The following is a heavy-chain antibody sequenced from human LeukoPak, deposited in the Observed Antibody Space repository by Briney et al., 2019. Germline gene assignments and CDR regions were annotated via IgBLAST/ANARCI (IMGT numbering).Heavy chain of an antibody. CDR3: ARRAVVVSGYFDY. Sequence: SETLSLTCTVSGGSISSGGYYWSWIRQPPGKGLEWIGYIYHSGSTYYNPSLKSRVTISVDRSKNQFSLKLSSVTAADTAVYYCARRAVVVSGYFDYWGQGTLVTVSS. J-gene: IGHJ4*02. CDR1: GGSISSGGYY. V-gene: IGHV4-30-2*01. CDR2: IYHSGST. D-gene: IGHD2-15*01.